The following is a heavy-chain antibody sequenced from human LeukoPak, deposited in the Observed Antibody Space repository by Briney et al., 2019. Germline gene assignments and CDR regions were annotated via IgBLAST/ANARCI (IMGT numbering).Heavy chain of an antibody. V-gene: IGHV3-48*02. CDR2: ISSSSSTI. J-gene: IGHJ6*02. CDR3: ARDSLEAAGRGYYYYGMDV. Sequence: GGSLRLSCAASGFTFNTYAMNWVRQAPGKGLEWVSYISSSSSTIYYADSVKGRFTISRDNAKNSLYLQMNSLRDEDTAVYYCARDSLEAAGRGYYYYGMDVWGQGTTVTVSS. D-gene: IGHD6-13*01. CDR1: GFTFNTYA.